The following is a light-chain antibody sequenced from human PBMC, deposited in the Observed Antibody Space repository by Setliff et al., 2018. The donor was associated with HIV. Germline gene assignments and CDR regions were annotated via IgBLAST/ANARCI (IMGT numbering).Light chain of an antibody. CDR1: SSDVGAYNY. Sequence: QSALTQPASVSGSPGQSITISCTGTSSDVGAYNYVSWYQRHPGKAPKLMIYEVSNRPSRISNRFSGSKSGNTASLTISGLQAEDEADYYCSSYTSSSTPYVFGTGTKVTVL. CDR2: EVS. J-gene: IGLJ1*01. CDR3: SSYTSSSTPYV. V-gene: IGLV2-14*01.